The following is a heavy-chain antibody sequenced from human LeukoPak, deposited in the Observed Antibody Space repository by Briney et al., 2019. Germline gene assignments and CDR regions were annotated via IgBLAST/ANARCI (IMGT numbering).Heavy chain of an antibody. CDR2: MSSSGSTI. V-gene: IGHV3-11*04. CDR3: ARGFHDAFDI. J-gene: IGHJ3*02. Sequence: GGSLRLSCAASGFTFSDYYMSWIRQAPGKGLEWVSYMSSSGSTIYYADSVKGRFTISRDNAKNMLYLEMNSLRADDTAVFYCARGFHDAFDIWGQGTMVTVSS. CDR1: GFTFSDYY.